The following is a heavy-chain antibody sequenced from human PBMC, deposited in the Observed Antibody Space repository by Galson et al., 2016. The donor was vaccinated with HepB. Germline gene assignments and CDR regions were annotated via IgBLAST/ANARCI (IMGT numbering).Heavy chain of an antibody. CDR3: ARDRGSGSGRPFWFFDL. Sequence: TLSLTCTVSGDSINSGRFYWTWLRQHPGQGLEWIGYIGYNGNTLYNPSLKSRVFISLDTSINQFSLALTSVTAADTAIYYCARDRGSGSGRPFWFFDLWGRGALVTVSS. V-gene: IGHV4-31*03. CDR1: GDSINSGRFY. D-gene: IGHD3-10*01. CDR2: IGYNGNT. J-gene: IGHJ2*01.